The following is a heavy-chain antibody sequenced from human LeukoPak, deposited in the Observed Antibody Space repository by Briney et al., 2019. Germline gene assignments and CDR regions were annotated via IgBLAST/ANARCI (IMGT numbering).Heavy chain of an antibody. CDR3: ARLPLPQEINYYYYYYMDV. J-gene: IGHJ6*03. Sequence: KCGESLKISCKGSGYSFTSYWIGWVRQMPGKGLEWMGIIYPGDSDTRYSPSFQGQVTISADKSISTAYLQWSSLKASDTAMYYCARLPLPQEINYYYYYYMDVWGKGTTVTVSS. CDR2: IYPGDSDT. V-gene: IGHV5-51*01. CDR1: GYSFTSYW.